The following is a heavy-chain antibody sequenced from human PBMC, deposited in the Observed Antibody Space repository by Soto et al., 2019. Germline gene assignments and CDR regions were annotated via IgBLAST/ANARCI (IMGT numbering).Heavy chain of an antibody. CDR2: MNPNSGNT. D-gene: IGHD3-22*01. J-gene: IGHJ4*02. Sequence: GASVKVSCKASGYTFTSFDINWVRQATGQGLEWVGWMNPNSGNTGYAQKFQGRVTMTRNTSISTAYMELSSLRSEDTAVYYCARLSYHYDSSGYGYWGLGSQVTVSS. V-gene: IGHV1-8*01. CDR1: GYTFTSFD. CDR3: ARLSYHYDSSGYGY.